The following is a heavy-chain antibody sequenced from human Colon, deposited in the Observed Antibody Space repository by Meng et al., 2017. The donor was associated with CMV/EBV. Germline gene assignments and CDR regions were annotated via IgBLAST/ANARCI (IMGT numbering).Heavy chain of an antibody. CDR2: ISSSSANI. Sequence: RRSWAASGFTVRDNEMSWIRQDPGKGLEWISYISSSSANIYYEDSVKGRFTISRDNAKQTLYLEMNNLRAEDTAVYYCASRYSYVGFWGHGTLVTVSS. CDR3: ASRYSYVGF. D-gene: IGHD5-12*01. V-gene: IGHV3-11*01. J-gene: IGHJ4*01. CDR1: GFTVRDNE.